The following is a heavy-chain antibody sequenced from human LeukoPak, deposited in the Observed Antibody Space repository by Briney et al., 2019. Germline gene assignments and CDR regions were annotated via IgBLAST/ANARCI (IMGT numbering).Heavy chain of an antibody. V-gene: IGHV4-39*07. CDR1: GGSISSSSYY. D-gene: IGHD3-10*01. Sequence: SETLSLTCTVSGGSISSSSYYWGWIRRPPGKGLEWIGSIYYSGSTYYNPSLKSRVTISVDTSKNQFSLKLSSVTAADTAVYYCARLWFGELFGYWGQGTLVTVSS. CDR2: IYYSGST. J-gene: IGHJ4*02. CDR3: ARLWFGELFGY.